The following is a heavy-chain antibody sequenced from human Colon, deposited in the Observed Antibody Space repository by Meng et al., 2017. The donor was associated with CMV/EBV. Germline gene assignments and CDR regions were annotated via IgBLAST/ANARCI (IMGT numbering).Heavy chain of an antibody. Sequence: GESLKISCAASGFTFRNFAMSWVRQAPGKGLEWVSAITSGGGDTYHADSVKGRFTISRDNSKNTLSLQMNSLRAEDTAVYYCAKGSAASRPYYFDYWGQG. V-gene: IGHV3-23*01. CDR1: GFTFRNFA. J-gene: IGHJ4*02. D-gene: IGHD3-3*01. CDR2: ITSGGGDT. CDR3: AKGSAASRPYYFDY.